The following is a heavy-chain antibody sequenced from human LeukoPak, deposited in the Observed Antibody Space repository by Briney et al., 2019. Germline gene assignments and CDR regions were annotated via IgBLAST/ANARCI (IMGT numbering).Heavy chain of an antibody. CDR1: RFTFSNYW. J-gene: IGHJ4*02. CDR3: AREGYDYDPPGC. CDR2: IKQDGSEK. D-gene: IGHD3-16*01. Sequence: GGSLRLSCAASRFTFSNYWMSWVRQAPGKGLEWVANIKQDGSEKYYVDSVKGRFTISRDNAKNSLYLQMNSLRAEDTAVYYCAREGYDYDPPGCWGQGTLVTVSS. V-gene: IGHV3-7*01.